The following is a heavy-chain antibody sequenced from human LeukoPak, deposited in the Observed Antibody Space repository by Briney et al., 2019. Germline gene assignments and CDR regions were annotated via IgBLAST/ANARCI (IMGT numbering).Heavy chain of an antibody. Sequence: ASVKVSCKTSGYTFTASYMHWVRQAPGQGLEWMGWINPNSGETNYAPKFQGRVTMTRDTSISTAYMEVTRLTSDDTAIYFCARVLGSRVDTWGQGTLVTVSS. J-gene: IGHJ5*02. CDR2: INPNSGET. V-gene: IGHV1-2*02. CDR1: GYTFTASY. CDR3: ARVLGSRVDT.